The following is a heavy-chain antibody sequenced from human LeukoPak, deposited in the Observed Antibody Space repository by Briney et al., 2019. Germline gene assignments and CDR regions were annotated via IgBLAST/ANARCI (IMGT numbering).Heavy chain of an antibody. J-gene: IGHJ3*02. CDR2: INPNSGGT. CDR3: ARELRYSHSKKDM. CDR1: GHTFTGYS. V-gene: IGHV1-2*02. D-gene: IGHD3-9*01. Sequence: PGASVKVSCKASGHTFTGYSMHWVRQAPGQGLEWMGWINPNSGGTNYAQKFQGRVTMTRDKSISTAYMELSRLRSDDTAVYYCARELRYSHSKKDMWGQGTMVTVSS.